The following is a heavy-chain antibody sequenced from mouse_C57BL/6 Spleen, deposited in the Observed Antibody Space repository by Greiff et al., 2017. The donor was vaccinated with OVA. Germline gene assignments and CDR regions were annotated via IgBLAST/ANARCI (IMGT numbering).Heavy chain of an antibody. V-gene: IGHV5-4*03. J-gene: IGHJ2*01. D-gene: IGHD4-1*01. CDR1: GFTFSSYA. Sequence: DVKLQESGGGLVKPGGSLKLSCAASGFTFSSYAMSWVRQTPEKRLEWVATISDGGSYTYYPDNVKGRFTISRDNAKNNLYLQMSHLKSEDTAMYYCARLTGYYFDYWGQGTTLTVSS. CDR2: ISDGGSYT. CDR3: ARLTGYYFDY.